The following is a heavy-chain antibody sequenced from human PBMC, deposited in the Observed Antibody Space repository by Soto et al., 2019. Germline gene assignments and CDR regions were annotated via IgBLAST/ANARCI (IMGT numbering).Heavy chain of an antibody. CDR1: GFTFSSYS. CDR2: ISSSSSYI. Sequence: GGSLRLSCAASGFTFSSYSMNWVRQAPGKGLEWVSSISSSSSYIYYADSVKGRFTISRDNAKNSLYLQMNSLRAEDTAVYYCARVGTGYCTNGVCYNALDYWGQGTLVTVSP. V-gene: IGHV3-21*01. J-gene: IGHJ4*02. D-gene: IGHD2-8*01. CDR3: ARVGTGYCTNGVCYNALDY.